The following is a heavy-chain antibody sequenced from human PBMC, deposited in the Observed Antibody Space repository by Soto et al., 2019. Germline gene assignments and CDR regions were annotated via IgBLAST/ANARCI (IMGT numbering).Heavy chain of an antibody. Sequence: EVQLLESGGGLVQPGGSLRLSCAASGFTFSSYVMSWVRQAPGKGLEWVSGISGSGGSTYYADSVKGRFTISRDNSKNPLYLQMNSLRAEDTAVYYCAKVPYDFWSGYYPTLYFDYWGQGTLVTVSS. D-gene: IGHD3-3*01. CDR2: ISGSGGST. CDR3: AKVPYDFWSGYYPTLYFDY. V-gene: IGHV3-23*01. CDR1: GFTFSSYV. J-gene: IGHJ4*02.